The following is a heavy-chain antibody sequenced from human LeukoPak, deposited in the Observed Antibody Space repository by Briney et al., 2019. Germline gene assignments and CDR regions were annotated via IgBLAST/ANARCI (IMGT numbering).Heavy chain of an antibody. V-gene: IGHV1-46*01. CDR2: INPSGGST. D-gene: IGHD1-26*01. J-gene: IGHJ5*02. CDR1: GYTFTSYY. Sequence: ASVKVSCKASGYTFTSYYMHWVRRAPGHGLEWMGIINPSGGSTSYAQKLQGRVTMTRDTSTSTVYMELSSLRSEDTAVYYCAREVMGANDPWGQGTLVTVSS. CDR3: AREVMGANDP.